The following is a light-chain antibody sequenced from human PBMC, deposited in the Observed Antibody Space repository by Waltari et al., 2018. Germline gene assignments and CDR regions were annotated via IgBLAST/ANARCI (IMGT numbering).Light chain of an antibody. V-gene: IGKV3-15*01. CDR3: QQYNNWPLT. CDR2: SAS. CDR1: QSISSN. J-gene: IGKJ4*01. Sequence: EIVMTQSPATLSVSPGERATLTCRASQSISSNLAWYQQKPGQAPRILIYSASARATGVPARFSGSVSGTEFTLTISSLQSEDFAVYYCQQYNNWPLTFGGGTKVEIK.